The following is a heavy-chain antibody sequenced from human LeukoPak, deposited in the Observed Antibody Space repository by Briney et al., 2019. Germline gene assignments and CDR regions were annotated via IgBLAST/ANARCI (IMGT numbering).Heavy chain of an antibody. CDR1: GFTFSSYS. D-gene: IGHD4-23*01. CDR2: ITSSSSYT. CDR3: ARGARKGDDYGGFFDY. Sequence: GSLRLSCAASGFTFSSYSMNWVRQAPGKGLEWVSSITSSSSYTFYADSVKGRFTISRDNAKNSLYLQMNSLRAEDTAVYYCARGARKGDDYGGFFDYWGQGTLVTVSS. V-gene: IGHV3-21*01. J-gene: IGHJ4*02.